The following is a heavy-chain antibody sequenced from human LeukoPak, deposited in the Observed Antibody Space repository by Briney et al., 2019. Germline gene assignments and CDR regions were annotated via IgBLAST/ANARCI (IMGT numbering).Heavy chain of an antibody. CDR3: AKTPSYDFLTGPPFDY. Sequence: PGGSLRLSCAASGFTFSGYAMSWVRQAPGKGLEWVSVISGSGGSTVYADSVKGRFTISRDNSKNTLYLQMNSLRAEDSAVYYCAKTPSYDFLTGPPFDYWGQGTLVTVSS. J-gene: IGHJ4*02. D-gene: IGHD3-9*01. V-gene: IGHV3-23*01. CDR1: GFTFSGYA. CDR2: ISGSGGST.